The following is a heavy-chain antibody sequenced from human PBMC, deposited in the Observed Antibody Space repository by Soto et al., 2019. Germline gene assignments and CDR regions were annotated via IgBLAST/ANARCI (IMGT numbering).Heavy chain of an antibody. CDR3: AKDTVGGSGTLDYYYYGMDV. J-gene: IGHJ6*02. V-gene: IGHV3-30*18. CDR2: ISYDGSNK. CDR1: GFTFSSYG. D-gene: IGHD1-26*01. Sequence: GGSLRLSCAASGFTFSSYGMHWVRQAPGKGLEWVAVISYDGSNKYYADSVKGRFTISRDNSKNTLYLQMNSLRAEDTAVYYCAKDTVGGSGTLDYYYYGMDVWGQGTTVTVSS.